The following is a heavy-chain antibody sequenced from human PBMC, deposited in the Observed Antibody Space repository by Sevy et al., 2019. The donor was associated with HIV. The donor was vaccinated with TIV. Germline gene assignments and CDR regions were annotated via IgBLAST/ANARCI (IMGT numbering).Heavy chain of an antibody. CDR1: GGSITSLY. V-gene: IGHV4-59*08. D-gene: IGHD1-26*01. CDR2: IYYNGHI. J-gene: IGHJ4*02. CDR3: AGENAWGRGYS. Sequence: SETLSLTCTVSGGSITSLYWNWIRQPPGKGLEWIANIYYNGHINYNPSLKSRVTLSLDTSKNQFSLRLSSVTAAGTGMEYWAGENAWGRGYSWGQGTLVTVSS.